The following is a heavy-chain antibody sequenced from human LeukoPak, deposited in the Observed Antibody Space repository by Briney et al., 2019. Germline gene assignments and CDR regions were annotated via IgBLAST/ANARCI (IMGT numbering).Heavy chain of an antibody. CDR1: GYSFTSYW. CDR3: ARQYLSGHTDY. D-gene: IGHD6-19*01. J-gene: IGHJ4*02. Sequence: GESLKISCKVSGYSFTSYWIGWVRQMPGKGLEGMGIINPGDSDTTYSPSFQGQVTISADKSISTAYLQWTSLKASDTAMYYCARQYLSGHTDYWGQGTLVTVSS. CDR2: INPGDSDT. V-gene: IGHV5-51*01.